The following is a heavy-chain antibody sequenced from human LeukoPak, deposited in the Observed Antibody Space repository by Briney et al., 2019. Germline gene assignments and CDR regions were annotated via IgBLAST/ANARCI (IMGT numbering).Heavy chain of an antibody. CDR2: ISGSGGST. V-gene: IGHV3-23*01. Sequence: TGGSLRFSCAASGFTFSSYATSWVRQAPGKGLEWVSAISGSGGSTYYADSVKGRFTISRDNSKNTLYLQMNSLRAEDTAVYYCAKGGGSYYYFDYWGQGTLVTVSS. J-gene: IGHJ4*02. CDR3: AKGGGSYYYFDY. D-gene: IGHD1-26*01. CDR1: GFTFSSYA.